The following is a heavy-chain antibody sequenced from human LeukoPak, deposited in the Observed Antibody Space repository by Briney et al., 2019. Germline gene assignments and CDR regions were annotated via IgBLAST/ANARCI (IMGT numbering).Heavy chain of an antibody. D-gene: IGHD1-26*01. CDR3: AKVPSMGAVDY. Sequence: GGSLRLSCAASGFTVSSNYMSWVRQAPGKGLEWVSAISGSGGSTYYADSVKGRFTISRDNSKNTLYLQMNSLRAEDTAVYYCAKVPSMGAVDYWGQGTLVTVSS. CDR2: ISGSGGST. V-gene: IGHV3-23*01. CDR1: GFTVSSNY. J-gene: IGHJ4*02.